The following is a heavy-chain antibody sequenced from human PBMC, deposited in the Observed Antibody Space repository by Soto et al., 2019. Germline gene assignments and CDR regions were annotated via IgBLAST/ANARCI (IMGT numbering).Heavy chain of an antibody. D-gene: IGHD3-9*01. CDR2: IYYDGNT. V-gene: IGHV4-39*01. CDR1: GASVSSNTFY. J-gene: IGHJ3*02. Sequence: SETLSLTCTVSGASVSSNTFYWGWIRQPPGRGLESIANIYYDGNTYYNPSLESRVTISLDTSKNQFSLTLRSVTAADTAVYYCVRLFPYCDILTGSEIYAFDIWGQGTMVTVSS. CDR3: VRLFPYCDILTGSEIYAFDI.